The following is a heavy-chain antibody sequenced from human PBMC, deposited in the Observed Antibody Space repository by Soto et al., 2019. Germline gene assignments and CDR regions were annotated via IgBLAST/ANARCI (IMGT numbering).Heavy chain of an antibody. J-gene: IGHJ6*02. CDR2: INPSGGDT. D-gene: IGHD1-26*01. Sequence: ASVKVSCKASGYTFTRYYMHWVQQAPGQGLEWMAIINPSGGDTRFAQKFKGRVTMTSDTSTNTVYMDLSSLRSEDTAVYYCARAGMGATRAYYYYAMDVWGQGTTVTVSS. CDR1: GYTFTRYY. V-gene: IGHV1-46*01. CDR3: ARAGMGATRAYYYYAMDV.